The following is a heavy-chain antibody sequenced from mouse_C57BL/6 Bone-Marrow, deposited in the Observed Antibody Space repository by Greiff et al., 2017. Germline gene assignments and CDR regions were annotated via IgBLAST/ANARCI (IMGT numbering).Heavy chain of an antibody. J-gene: IGHJ2*01. CDR3: ARGITSVVADY. CDR2: ISYDGSN. D-gene: IGHD1-1*01. V-gene: IGHV3-6*01. Sequence: EVHLVESGPGLVKPSQSLSLTCSVTGYSITSGYYWNWIRQFPGNKLEWMGYISYDGSNNYNPSLKNRISITRDTSKNQFFLKLNSVTTEDTATYYCARGITSVVADYWGQGTTLTVSS. CDR1: GYSITSGYY.